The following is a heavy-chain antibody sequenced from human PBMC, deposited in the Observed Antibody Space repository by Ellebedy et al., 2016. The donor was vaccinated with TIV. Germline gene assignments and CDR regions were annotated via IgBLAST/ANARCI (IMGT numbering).Heavy chain of an antibody. D-gene: IGHD3-10*01. CDR1: GFSLPGSA. CDR3: ARGGPGGDNWFFGL. CDR2: SGAAGDT. V-gene: IGHV3-13*01. Sequence: PGGSLRLSCAASGFSLPGSALHWVRRPAGKGLKWVSASGAAGDTYYPDSVRGRFTLSRESAQNSFYLQMNSLTAGDTAVYYCARGGPGGDNWFFGLWGRGTRVTVSS. J-gene: IGHJ2*01.